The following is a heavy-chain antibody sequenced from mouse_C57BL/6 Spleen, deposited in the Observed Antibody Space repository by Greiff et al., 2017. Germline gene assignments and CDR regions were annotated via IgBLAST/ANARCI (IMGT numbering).Heavy chain of an antibody. CDR2: IDPEDGET. CDR1: GFTIKDYY. CDR3: ALVYSVVAADYFDY. V-gene: IGHV14-2*01. D-gene: IGHD1-1*01. J-gene: IGHJ2*01. Sequence: EVQLQQSGAELVKPGASVKLSCTASGFTIKDYYMHWVKQRTEQGLEWIGRIDPEDGETKYAPKFQGKATITADTSSNTAYLQLSGLTSEDTAVYDGALVYSVVAADYFDYWGQGTTLTVSS.